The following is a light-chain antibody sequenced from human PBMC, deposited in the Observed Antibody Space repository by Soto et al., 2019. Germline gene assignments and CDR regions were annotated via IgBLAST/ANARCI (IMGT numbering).Light chain of an antibody. Sequence: DIQMNQSPSSLSASVGDRVTITGRTSQTITTSLKWYRQKQGKAPDFXIYAASSLQSGIPSRFGGRGAGTDFTLPITGLQPEDFETYYCQQNYSLTITFGQGTRLETK. CDR3: QQNYSLTIT. CDR1: QTITTS. J-gene: IGKJ5*01. CDR2: AAS. V-gene: IGKV1-39*01.